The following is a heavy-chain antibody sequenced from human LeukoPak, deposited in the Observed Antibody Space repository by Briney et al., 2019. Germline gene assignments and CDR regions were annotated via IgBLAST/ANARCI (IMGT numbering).Heavy chain of an antibody. CDR3: ARTWGRFDY. D-gene: IGHD7-27*01. CDR2: ISYDGSNK. Sequence: GGALRLSCAASGFTFSSYGMHWVRQAPGKGLEWVAVISYDGSNKYYADSVKGRFTISRDNSKNTLYLQMNSLRAEDTAVYYCARTWGRFDYWGQGTLVTVSS. J-gene: IGHJ4*02. V-gene: IGHV3-30*03. CDR1: GFTFSSYG.